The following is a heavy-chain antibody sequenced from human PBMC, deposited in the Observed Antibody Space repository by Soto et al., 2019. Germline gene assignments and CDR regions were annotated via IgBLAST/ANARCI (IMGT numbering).Heavy chain of an antibody. V-gene: IGHV4-30-4*01. CDR3: ARDL. CDR1: RDCIDRTDYY. CDR2: IFYSGTT. J-gene: IGHJ2*01. Sequence: PSGTLSLTCTVSRDCIDRTDYYWSLISQTPGKGLEWIGHIFYSGTTYYNPSLKSRLTISVDTSKNHFSLRLTSVTAADTAVYYCARDLW.